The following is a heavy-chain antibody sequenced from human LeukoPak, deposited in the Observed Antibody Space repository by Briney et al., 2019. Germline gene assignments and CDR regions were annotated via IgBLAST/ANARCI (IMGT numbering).Heavy chain of an antibody. D-gene: IGHD3-10*01. J-gene: IGHJ6*02. CDR3: AREHGFRGGGPYYYYGMDV. CDR1: GFTFSSYA. V-gene: IGHV3-30*04. CDR2: ISYDGSNK. Sequence: GRSLRLSCAASGFTFSSYAMHWVRQAPGKGLEWVAVISYDGSNKYYADSVKGRFTISRDNSKNTLYLQMNSLRAEDTAVYYCAREHGFRGGGPYYYYGMDVWAKGPRSPSP.